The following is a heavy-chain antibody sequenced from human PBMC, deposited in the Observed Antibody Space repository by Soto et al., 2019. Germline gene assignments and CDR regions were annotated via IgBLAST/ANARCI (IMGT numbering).Heavy chain of an antibody. J-gene: IGHJ6*02. D-gene: IGHD3-3*01. CDR1: GFTFNTYA. CDR3: AKNGDFCSWGMDV. V-gene: IGHV3-23*01. CDR2: ISESGDGT. Sequence: GGSLRLSCAASGFTFNTYAMTWVRQAPGKGLEWVSLISESGDGTYYADSVRGRFTISRDNSQGKLNLQVNSLRAEDTAVYYCAKNGDFCSWGMDVWGRGTTVTVSS.